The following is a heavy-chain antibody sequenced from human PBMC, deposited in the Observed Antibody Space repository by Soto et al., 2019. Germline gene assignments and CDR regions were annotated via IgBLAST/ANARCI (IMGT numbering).Heavy chain of an antibody. V-gene: IGHV3-30-3*01. CDR1: GFTFSSYA. J-gene: IGHJ4*02. D-gene: IGHD1-7*01. Sequence: QVQLVESGGGVVQPGRSLRLSCAASGFTFSSYAMHWVRQAPGKGLEWVAAISYDGSNKYYADSVKGRFTISRDNSKNTLYLQINSVRAEDTAVYYCARESGYNWNYPPDFAYWGQGTLVTVSS. CDR3: ARESGYNWNYPPDFAY. CDR2: ISYDGSNK.